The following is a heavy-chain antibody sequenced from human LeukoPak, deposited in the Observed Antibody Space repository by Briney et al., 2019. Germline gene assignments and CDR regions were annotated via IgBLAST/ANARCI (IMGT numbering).Heavy chain of an antibody. D-gene: IGHD6-19*01. CDR2: ISAYNGNT. V-gene: IGHV1-18*01. Sequence: ASVKVSCKASGYTFTSYGISWVRQAPGQGLEWMGWISAYNGNTNYAQKLQGRVTMTTDTSTSTAYMELRSLRSDDTAVYYRARDLPRWLDIYYYYGMDVWGQGTTVTVSS. CDR1: GYTFTSYG. CDR3: ARDLPRWLDIYYYYGMDV. J-gene: IGHJ6*02.